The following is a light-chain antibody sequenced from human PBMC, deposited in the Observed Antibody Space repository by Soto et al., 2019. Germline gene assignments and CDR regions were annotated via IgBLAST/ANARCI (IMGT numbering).Light chain of an antibody. Sequence: EIMMTQSPATLSVSPGERATLSCRASHSVSDNLAWYQQKPGQAPRLLIYGASTRATGIPARISGSGSGTEFTLTISSLQSEDFAVYYCQEFASNFGGGTKVEIK. CDR2: GAS. CDR1: HSVSDN. V-gene: IGKV3-15*01. J-gene: IGKJ4*01. CDR3: QEFASN.